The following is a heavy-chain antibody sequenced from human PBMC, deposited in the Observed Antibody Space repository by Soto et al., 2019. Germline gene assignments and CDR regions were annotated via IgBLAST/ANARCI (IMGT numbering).Heavy chain of an antibody. Sequence: PGGSLRLSCAASGFTFSSYSMNWVRQASGKGLEWISYIHKNDGTVYYADSVKGRFTISRDDAKNSVYLQMNSLRAEDTAIYYCARTLMCSSGNCSPNWGQGTQVTVSS. CDR2: IHKNDGTV. V-gene: IGHV3-48*01. CDR3: ARTLMCSSGNCSPN. J-gene: IGHJ4*02. CDR1: GFTFSSYS. D-gene: IGHD2-15*01.